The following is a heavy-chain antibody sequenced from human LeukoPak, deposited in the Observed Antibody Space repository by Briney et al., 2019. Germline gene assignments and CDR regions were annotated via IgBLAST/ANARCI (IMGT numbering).Heavy chain of an antibody. CDR2: INHSGST. J-gene: IGHJ4*02. D-gene: IGHD3-10*01. V-gene: IGHV4-34*01. Sequence: SETLSLTCAVYGGSFSGYYWSWIRQPPGKGLEWIGEINHSGSTNYNPSLKSRVTISVDTSKNQFSLKLSSVTAADTAVYYCARVSGSSSEGLDYWGQGTLVTVSS. CDR1: GGSFSGYY. CDR3: ARVSGSSSEGLDY.